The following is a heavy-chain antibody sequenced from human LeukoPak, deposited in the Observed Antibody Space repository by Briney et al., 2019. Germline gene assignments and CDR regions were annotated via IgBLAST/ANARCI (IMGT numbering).Heavy chain of an antibody. J-gene: IGHJ4*02. V-gene: IGHV3-33*06. CDR1: GFTFSSYG. D-gene: IGHD1-26*01. CDR2: IWYDGSNK. CDR3: AKKSVRGGATVSPSDY. Sequence: GRSLRLSCAASGFTFSSYGMHWVRQAPGKGLEWVAVIWYDGSNKYYADSVKGRFTISRDNSKNTLYLQMNSLRAEDSAVYYCAKKSVRGGATVSPSDYWGQGTLVTVSS.